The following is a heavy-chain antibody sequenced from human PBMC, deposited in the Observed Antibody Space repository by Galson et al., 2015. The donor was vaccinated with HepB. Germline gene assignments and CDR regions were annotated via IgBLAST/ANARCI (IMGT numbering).Heavy chain of an antibody. V-gene: IGHV3-30*03. J-gene: IGHJ4*02. D-gene: IGHD1-7*01. CDR3: AREDNWNYWLY. CDR2: ISYDGTDK. CDR1: GFTFSNYG. Sequence: SLRLSCAASGFTFSNYGLHWVRQGPGKGLEWVAIISYDGTDKKYADSVKGRFTISRDNSKNTLYLHLNSLRVEDTAVHYCAREDNWNYWLYWGQGTLVTVSS.